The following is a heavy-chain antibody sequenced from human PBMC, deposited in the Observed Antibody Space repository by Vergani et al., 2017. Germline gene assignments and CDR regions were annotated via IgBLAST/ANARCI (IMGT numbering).Heavy chain of an antibody. CDR2: INHSGST. Sequence: QVQLQQWGAGLLKPSETLSLTCAVYGGSFSGYYWSWIRQPPGKGLEWIGEINHSGSTNYNPYLKSRVTISVDTYKNQFSLKLSSVTAADTAVYYCARAGPYCTNGVCYYWYFDLWGRGTLVTVSS. CDR1: GGSFSGYY. V-gene: IGHV4-34*01. J-gene: IGHJ2*01. CDR3: ARAGPYCTNGVCYYWYFDL. D-gene: IGHD2-8*01.